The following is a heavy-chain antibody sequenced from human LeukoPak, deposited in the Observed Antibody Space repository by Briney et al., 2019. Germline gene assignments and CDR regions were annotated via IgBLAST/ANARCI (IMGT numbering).Heavy chain of an antibody. V-gene: IGHV4-30-4*07. CDR1: GGSISSGGYS. CDR2: IYYSGST. J-gene: IGHJ4*02. D-gene: IGHD3-16*02. Sequence: SETLSLTCAVSGGSISSGGYSWSWIRQPPGKGLEWIGYIYYSGSTYYNPSLKSRVTISVDTSKNQFSLKLSSVTAADTAVYYCARDSHYDYVWGSYRTIDYWGQGTLVTVSS. CDR3: ARDSHYDYVWGSYRTIDY.